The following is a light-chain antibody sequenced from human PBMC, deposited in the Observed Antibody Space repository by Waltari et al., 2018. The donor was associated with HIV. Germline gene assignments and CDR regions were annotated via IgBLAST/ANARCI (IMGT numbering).Light chain of an antibody. V-gene: IGLV4-69*01. Sequence: QIILTQSPSASASPGASVKLTCTLSSEHSNFAIAWLQQQPEKGPRYLMKLNSDGSHTKGDGIPDRFSGSSSGAERYLSISSLHSDDEADYYCQTWGMGIVVFGCGTKLTVL. CDR3: QTWGMGIVV. CDR2: LNSDGSH. J-gene: IGLJ3*02. CDR1: SEHSNFA.